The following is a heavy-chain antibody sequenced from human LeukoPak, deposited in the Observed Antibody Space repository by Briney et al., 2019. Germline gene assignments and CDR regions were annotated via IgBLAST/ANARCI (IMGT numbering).Heavy chain of an antibody. V-gene: IGHV4-59*01. J-gene: IGHJ5*02. Sequence: SETLSLTCTVSGGSISSYYWSWIRQPPGKGLEWIGYIYYRGSTNYNPSLKSRVTISVDTSKNQFSLKLSSVTAADTAVYYCARGGERSSWYWFDPWGQGTLVTVSS. CDR3: ARGGERSSWYWFDP. D-gene: IGHD6-13*01. CDR2: IYYRGST. CDR1: GGSISSYY.